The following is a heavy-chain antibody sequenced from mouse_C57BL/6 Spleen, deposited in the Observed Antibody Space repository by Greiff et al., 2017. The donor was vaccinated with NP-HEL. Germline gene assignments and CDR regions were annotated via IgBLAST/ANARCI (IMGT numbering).Heavy chain of an antibody. CDR1: GFTFSDYG. CDR2: ISTLAYSI. CDR3: ARRESSGSYAMDY. J-gene: IGHJ4*01. V-gene: IGHV5-15*01. Sequence: EVKLMESGGGLVQPGGSLKLSCAASGFTFSDYGMAWVRQAPRKGPEWVAFISTLAYSISYADTVTGRFTISRENAKNTLYLEMSSLRSEDTAMYYCARRESSGSYAMDYWGQGTSVTVSS. D-gene: IGHD4-1*01.